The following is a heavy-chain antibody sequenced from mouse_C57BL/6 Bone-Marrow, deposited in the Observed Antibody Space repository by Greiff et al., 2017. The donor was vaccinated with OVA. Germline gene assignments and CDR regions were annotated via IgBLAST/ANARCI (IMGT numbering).Heavy chain of an antibody. CDR3: ARVLRMRYYFDY. D-gene: IGHD3-2*02. CDR2: IYPRSGNT. V-gene: IGHV1-81*01. J-gene: IGHJ2*01. CDR1: GYTFTSYG. Sequence: VKLQQSGAELARPGASVKLSCKASGYTFTSYGISWVKQRTGQGLEWMGEIYPRSGNTYYNEKFKGKATLTADKSSSTAYMELRSLTSKDSAVYFCARVLRMRYYFDYWGQGNTLTVSS.